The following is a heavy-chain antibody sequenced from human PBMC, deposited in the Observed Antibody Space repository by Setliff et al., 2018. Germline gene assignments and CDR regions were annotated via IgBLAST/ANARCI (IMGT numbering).Heavy chain of an antibody. CDR2: VYYSGNT. Sequence: SETLSLTCTVSGGSVSTTDYYWGWIRQPPGKGLEWIGCVYYSGNTYYSPSLKSRVTMFVDTSKNQFSLMLYSVTAADTAIYYCARYDSSGYSENYYFDYWGQGTLVTVSS. CDR1: GGSVSTTDYY. D-gene: IGHD3-22*01. J-gene: IGHJ4*02. CDR3: ARYDSSGYSENYYFDY. V-gene: IGHV4-39*07.